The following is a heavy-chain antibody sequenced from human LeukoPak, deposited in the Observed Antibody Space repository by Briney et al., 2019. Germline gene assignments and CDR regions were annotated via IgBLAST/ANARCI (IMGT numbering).Heavy chain of an antibody. Sequence: SETLSLTCTVSGGSISSYYWSWIRQPAGKGLEWIGRIYTSGSTNYNPSLKSRVTISVDTSKNQFSLKLSSVTAADTAVYYCARGLADAFDWLLHYYYMDVWGKGTTVTVSS. J-gene: IGHJ6*03. V-gene: IGHV4-4*07. CDR3: ARGLADAFDWLLHYYYMDV. D-gene: IGHD3-9*01. CDR2: IYTSGST. CDR1: GGSISSYY.